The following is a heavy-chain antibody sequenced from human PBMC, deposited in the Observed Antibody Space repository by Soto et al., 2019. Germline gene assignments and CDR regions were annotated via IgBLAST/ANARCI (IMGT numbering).Heavy chain of an antibody. D-gene: IGHD6-13*01. CDR2: IYPGDSDT. V-gene: IGHV5-51*01. CDR3: ARTAAAGKYYYGVDV. Sequence: PGECLKISCKASGYSFITYWIGCVRQMPGKGLEWMGIIYPGDSDTRYSPSFQGQVTISADKSITTAYLQWSSLKASDTAMYYCARTAAAGKYYYGVDVWGQGTTVTVSS. CDR1: GYSFITYW. J-gene: IGHJ6*02.